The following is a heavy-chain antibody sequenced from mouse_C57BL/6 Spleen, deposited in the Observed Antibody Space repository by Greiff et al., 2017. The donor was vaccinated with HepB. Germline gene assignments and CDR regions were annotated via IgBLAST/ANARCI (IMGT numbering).Heavy chain of an antibody. V-gene: IGHV5-12*01. CDR2: ISNGGGST. J-gene: IGHJ1*03. CDR1: GFTFSDYY. Sequence: EVQRVESGGGLVQPGGSLKLSCAASGFTFSDYYMYWVRQTPEKRLEWVAYISNGGGSTYYPDTVKGRFTISRDNAKNTLYLQMSRLKSEDTAMYYCARSLDYDLYWYFDVWGTGTTVTVSS. CDR3: ARSLDYDLYWYFDV. D-gene: IGHD2-4*01.